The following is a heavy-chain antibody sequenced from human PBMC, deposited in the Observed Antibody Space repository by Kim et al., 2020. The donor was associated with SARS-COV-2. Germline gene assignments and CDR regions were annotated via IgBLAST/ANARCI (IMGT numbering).Heavy chain of an antibody. V-gene: IGHV3-30*18. D-gene: IGHD3-3*01. Sequence: GGSLRLSCAGSGFVFSNYGMQWVRQAPGKGLEWMAVVSFDGGAQYYADSVMGRFTISRDNSKNTLYLEMNGLRVDDTSIYYCVKEATPRVAHHLDYWGQG. CDR2: VSFDGGAQ. J-gene: IGHJ4*02. CDR3: VKEATPRVAHHLDY. CDR1: GFVFSNYG.